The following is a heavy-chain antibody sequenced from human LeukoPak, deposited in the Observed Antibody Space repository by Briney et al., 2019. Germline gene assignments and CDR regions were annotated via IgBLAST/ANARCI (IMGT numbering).Heavy chain of an antibody. CDR3: ARDYSSGWFDY. V-gene: IGHV4-39*07. CDR2: IFYSGST. CDR1: GGSISTSSYY. J-gene: IGHJ4*02. Sequence: PSETLSLTCTVSGGSISTSSYYWGWVRQPPGKGLEWIGNIFYSGSTYYSPSLKSRVTISLDTSRNQFSLKLNSVTAADTAVYYCARDYSSGWFDYWGQGTLVTVSS. D-gene: IGHD6-19*01.